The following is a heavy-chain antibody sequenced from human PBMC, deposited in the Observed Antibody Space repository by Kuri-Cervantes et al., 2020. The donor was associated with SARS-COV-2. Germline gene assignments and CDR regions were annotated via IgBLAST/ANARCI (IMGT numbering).Heavy chain of an antibody. J-gene: IGHJ4*02. V-gene: IGHV4-39*07. D-gene: IGHD3-10*01. CDR3: AKDTGGSGSYGDYFDY. CDR1: GGSFSSYY. Sequence: SETLSLTCAVYGGSFSSYYWGWIRQPPGKGLEWIGSIYYSGSTYYNPSLKSRVTISVDTSKNQFSLKLSSVTAADTAVYYCAKDTGGSGSYGDYFDYWGQGTLVTVSS. CDR2: IYYSGST.